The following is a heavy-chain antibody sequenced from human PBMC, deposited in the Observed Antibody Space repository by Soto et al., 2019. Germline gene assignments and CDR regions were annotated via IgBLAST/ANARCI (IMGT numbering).Heavy chain of an antibody. J-gene: IGHJ3*02. CDR1: GYTFTSYD. CDR2: MNPNSGNT. D-gene: IGHD6-19*01. CDR3: ARDIGSSGWYHDAFDI. V-gene: IGHV1-8*01. Sequence: ASVKVSCKASGYTFTSYDINWVRQATGQGLEWMGWMNPNSGNTGYAQKFQGRVTMTRNTSISTAYTELSSLRSEDTAVYYCARDIGSSGWYHDAFDIWGQGTMVTVSS.